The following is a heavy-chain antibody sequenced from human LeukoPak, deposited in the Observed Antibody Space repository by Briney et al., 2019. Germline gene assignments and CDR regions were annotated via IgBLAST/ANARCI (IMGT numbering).Heavy chain of an antibody. CDR1: GYTFARYY. Sequence: ASVKVSCKASGYTFARYYIHWVRQAPGQGLEWMGWINPNSGGTNYAQKFQGRVTMTRDTSISTAYMELSRLRSDDTAVYYCARVSKVNCSSTSCYPNYWGQGTLVTVSS. J-gene: IGHJ4*02. CDR2: INPNSGGT. D-gene: IGHD2-2*01. V-gene: IGHV1-2*02. CDR3: ARVSKVNCSSTSCYPNY.